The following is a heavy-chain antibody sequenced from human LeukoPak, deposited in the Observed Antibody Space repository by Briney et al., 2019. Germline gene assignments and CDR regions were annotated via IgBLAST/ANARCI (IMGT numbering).Heavy chain of an antibody. D-gene: IGHD3-10*01. CDR3: ATGSQIREADY. CDR2: ISSTSAYI. J-gene: IGHJ4*02. Sequence: GSLRLSCGGSGFALKGYSLTWVRQAPGKGLEWVSSISSTSAYIHYADSVKGRFTISRDNAENSLYLQMNSLRAEDTAVYYCATGSQIREADYWGQGALVTVSS. V-gene: IGHV3-21*04. CDR1: GFALKGYS.